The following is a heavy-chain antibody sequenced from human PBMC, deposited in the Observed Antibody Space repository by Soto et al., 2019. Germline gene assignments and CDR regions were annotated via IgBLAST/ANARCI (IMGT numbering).Heavy chain of an antibody. D-gene: IGHD1-7*01. CDR1: GYSFTTYW. J-gene: IGHJ6*02. Sequence: GDSLKISFKGSGYSFTTYWIAWVRQMPGKGLECMGIIYPGDSDTRYTPSFQGQVTISADKSVSTAYLQWSSLKASDTAMYYCARLHWAGTPKADMDVWGQGTTVTVSS. CDR2: IYPGDSDT. V-gene: IGHV5-51*01. CDR3: ARLHWAGTPKADMDV.